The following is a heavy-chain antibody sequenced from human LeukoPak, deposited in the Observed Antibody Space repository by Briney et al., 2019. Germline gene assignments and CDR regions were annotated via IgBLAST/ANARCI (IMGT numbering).Heavy chain of an antibody. D-gene: IGHD6-13*01. V-gene: IGHV4-34*01. Sequence: SETLSLTCAVYGGSFSGYYWSWIRQPPGKGLEWIGEINHSGSTNYNPSLKSRVTISVDTSKNQFSLKLSSVTAAATAVYYCVRYSSSYNWFDPWGQGTLVTVSS. CDR3: VRYSSSYNWFDP. CDR1: GGSFSGYY. CDR2: INHSGST. J-gene: IGHJ5*02.